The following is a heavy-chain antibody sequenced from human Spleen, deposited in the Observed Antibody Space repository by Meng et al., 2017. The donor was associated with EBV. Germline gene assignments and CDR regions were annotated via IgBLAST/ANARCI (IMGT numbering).Heavy chain of an antibody. CDR2: ISAYNGNR. CDR1: GYRLPSYG. V-gene: IGHV1-18*01. J-gene: IGHJ4*02. Sequence: QVQLVQSGAEVKKPGASVKTSCKASGYRLPSYGISWVRQAPRQGLEWMGWISAYNGNRNYGQKLQGRVTMTTDTSTSTAYMELRSLRSDDTAVYYCARDLEDGDFDYWGQGTLVTVSS. CDR3: ARDLEDGDFDY. D-gene: IGHD5-24*01.